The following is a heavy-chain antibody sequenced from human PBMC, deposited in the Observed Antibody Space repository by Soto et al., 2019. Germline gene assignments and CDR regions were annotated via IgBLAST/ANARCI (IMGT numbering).Heavy chain of an antibody. V-gene: IGHV1-18*01. J-gene: IGHJ4*02. CDR1: GYTFTSYG. CDR2: ISANNGNT. D-gene: IGHD5-12*01. CDR3: ARVQSGYDFAY. Sequence: ASVKVFCKASGYTFTSYGINWVRQAPGQGLEWMGWISANNGNTHYAQKLQGRVTMTTDTSTSTAYMELRSLRSDDTAVYYCARVQSGYDFAYWGQGTLVTVSS.